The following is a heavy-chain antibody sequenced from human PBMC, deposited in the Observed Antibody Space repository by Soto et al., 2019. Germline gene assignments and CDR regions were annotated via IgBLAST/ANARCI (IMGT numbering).Heavy chain of an antibody. V-gene: IGHV1-69*02. CDR2: ILPILGIA. Sequence: GASVKVSCKASGGTFSSYTIRWVRQATGQGLQWMGRILPILGIANYAQNFQGRVTITADKSTSTAYMELSSLRSEDTAVYYCSETTVTTLSYYYYYMDVWGKGTTVTVSS. D-gene: IGHD4-17*01. CDR3: SETTVTTLSYYYYYMDV. J-gene: IGHJ6*03. CDR1: GGTFSSYT.